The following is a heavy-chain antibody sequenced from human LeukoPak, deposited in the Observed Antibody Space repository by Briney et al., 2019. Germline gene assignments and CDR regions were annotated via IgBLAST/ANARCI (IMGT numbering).Heavy chain of an antibody. D-gene: IGHD4-11*01. V-gene: IGHV3-21*01. CDR3: ARAPRRPTGLYMDV. J-gene: IGHJ6*03. CDR1: GFTFSSYN. CDR2: ISSSSSYI. Sequence: PGGSLRLSCAASGFTFSSYNMKWVRQAPGKGLEWVLFISSSSSYIYYADSVKGRFTISRDNAKNSLYLQMNSLRAEDTAVYYCARAPRRPTGLYMDVWGKGTTVTVSS.